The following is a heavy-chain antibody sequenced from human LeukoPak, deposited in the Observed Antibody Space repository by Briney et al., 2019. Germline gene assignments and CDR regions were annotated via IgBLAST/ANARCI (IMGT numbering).Heavy chain of an antibody. D-gene: IGHD6-13*01. CDR3: ASVRHSSSWDFQH. Sequence: GRSLRLSCAASGFTFSSYGMHWVRQAPGKGLEWVAVIWYDGSNKYYADSVKGRFTISRDNSKNTLYLQMNSLRAEDTAVYYCASVRHSSSWDFQHWGQGTLVTVSS. CDR1: GFTFSSYG. V-gene: IGHV3-33*01. CDR2: IWYDGSNK. J-gene: IGHJ1*01.